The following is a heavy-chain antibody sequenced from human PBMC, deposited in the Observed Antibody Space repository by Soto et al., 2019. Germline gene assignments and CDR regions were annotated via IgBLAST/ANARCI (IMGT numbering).Heavy chain of an antibody. CDR2: VNPDSGHT. CDR1: GYIFTSYN. D-gene: IGHD2-2*01. CDR3: ARSAPFMNAALEYLYSMDV. V-gene: IGHV1-8*03. J-gene: IGHJ6*03. Sequence: QVQLVQSGAEVKKHGASVKVSCKASGYIFTSYNINWVRQAAGHGLEWMGWVNPDSGHTVYAQKFQGRVTIPSDTPIGTAHMELRSLTPEDTAVYYCARSAPFMNAALEYLYSMDVWGKGASVTFS.